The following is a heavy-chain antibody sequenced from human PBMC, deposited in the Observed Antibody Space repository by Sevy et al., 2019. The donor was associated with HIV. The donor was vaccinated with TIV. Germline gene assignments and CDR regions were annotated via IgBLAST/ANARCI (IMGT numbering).Heavy chain of an antibody. CDR1: GYTFTSYG. J-gene: IGHJ6*02. CDR3: ARVSGTAMVIQINYYYYGMDV. CDR2: ISAYNGNT. V-gene: IGHV1-18*01. Sequence: ASVKVSCKASGYTFTSYGISWVRQAPGQGLEWMGWISAYNGNTNYAQRLQGRVTMTTDTSTGTAYMELRSLRSDDTAVYYCARVSGTAMVIQINYYYYGMDVWGQGTTVTVSS. D-gene: IGHD5-18*01.